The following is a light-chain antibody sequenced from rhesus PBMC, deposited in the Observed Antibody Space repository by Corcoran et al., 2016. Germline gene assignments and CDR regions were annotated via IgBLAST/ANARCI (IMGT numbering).Light chain of an antibody. CDR3: QQHNSHPWT. CDR2: AAS. V-gene: IGKV1-44*02. CDR1: QTISSY. Sequence: DIQMTQSPSSLSASVGDRVTITCRASQTISSYLAWYQQKPGKVPKLLIYAASSLASGVPSRFSGSGSGTEFTLTISSLQPEDFATYYCQQHNSHPWTFGQGTKVEIK. J-gene: IGKJ1*01.